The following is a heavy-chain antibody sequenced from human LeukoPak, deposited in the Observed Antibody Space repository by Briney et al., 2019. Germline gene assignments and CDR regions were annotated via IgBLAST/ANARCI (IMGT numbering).Heavy chain of an antibody. CDR1: GFTFSSYA. V-gene: IGHV3-23*01. J-gene: IGHJ6*03. D-gene: IGHD4/OR15-4a*01. CDR3: AKGPEGANYYYYMDV. CDR2: ISGSGGST. Sequence: GGSLRLSCAASGFTFSSYAMSWVRQAPGKGLGWVSAISGSGGSTYYADSVKGRFTISRDNSKNTLYLQMNSLRAEDTAVYYCAKGPEGANYYYYMDVWGKGTTVTVSS.